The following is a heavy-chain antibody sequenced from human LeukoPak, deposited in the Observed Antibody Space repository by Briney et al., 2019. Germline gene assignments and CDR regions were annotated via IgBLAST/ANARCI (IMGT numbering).Heavy chain of an antibody. Sequence: GGSLRLSCAASGFTFSSYWMHWVRQAPGKGLVWVSRINSDGSSTSCADSVKGRFTISRDNAKNTLYLQMNSLRAEDTAVYYCARATKGGYSYGADYWGQGTLVTVSS. CDR3: ARATKGGYSYGADY. J-gene: IGHJ4*02. D-gene: IGHD5-18*01. V-gene: IGHV3-74*01. CDR2: INSDGSST. CDR1: GFTFSSYW.